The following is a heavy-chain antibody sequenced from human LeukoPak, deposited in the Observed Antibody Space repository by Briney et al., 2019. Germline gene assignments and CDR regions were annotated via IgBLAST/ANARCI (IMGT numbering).Heavy chain of an antibody. J-gene: IGHJ4*02. D-gene: IGHD3-10*01. Sequence: PGGSLRLSCAASGFTFRSYVMHWVRQAPGKGLEWVAAISYEDGSNKYYADSVKGRFTISRDNAKNSLYLQMNSLRAEDTAVYYCATYYYASGRSDWGQGTLVTVSS. CDR2: ISYEDGSNK. CDR3: ATYYYASGRSD. CDR1: GFTFRSYV. V-gene: IGHV3-30*07.